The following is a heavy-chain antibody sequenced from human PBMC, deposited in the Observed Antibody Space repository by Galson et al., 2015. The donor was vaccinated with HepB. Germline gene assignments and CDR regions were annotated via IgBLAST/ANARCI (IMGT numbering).Heavy chain of an antibody. CDR2: MNPNSGNT. V-gene: IGHV1-8*01. Sequence: SVTVSCKASGSTFTSYDINWVRQTTGQGLEWMGWMNPNSGNTGYAQKFQGRVTMTRNTSISTAYMELSSLRSEDTAVYYCARGLLYYDFWSGSMGVWGKGTTVTVSS. CDR1: GSTFTSYD. D-gene: IGHD3-3*01. CDR3: ARGLLYYDFWSGSMGV. J-gene: IGHJ6*03.